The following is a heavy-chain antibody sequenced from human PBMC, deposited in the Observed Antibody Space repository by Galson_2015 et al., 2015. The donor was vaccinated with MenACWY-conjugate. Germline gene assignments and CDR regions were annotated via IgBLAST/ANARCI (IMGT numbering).Heavy chain of an antibody. D-gene: IGHD3-10*01. J-gene: IGHJ5*02. CDR3: ARDYGMVRGVRGNWSDP. V-gene: IGHV4-4*02. Sequence: ETLSLTCAVSGGSISSSNWWSWVRQPPGKGLEWIGEIYHSGSTNYNPSLKSRVTISVDKSKNQFSLKLSSVTAADTAVYYCARDYGMVRGVRGNWSDPWGQGTLVTVSS. CDR2: IYHSGST. CDR1: GGSISSSNW.